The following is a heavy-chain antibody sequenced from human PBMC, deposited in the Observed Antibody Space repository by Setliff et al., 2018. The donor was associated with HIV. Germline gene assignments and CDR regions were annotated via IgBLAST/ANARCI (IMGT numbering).Heavy chain of an antibody. CDR2: IYWNDDK. Sequence: SGPTLVNPTQTLSLTCTFSGFSLITSGVGVGWIRQPPGKALEWLALIYWNDDKRYSPSLKSRLTIRKGASKNQVVLTMTKMDPVDTGTYYCAHTTSFDFWTPGPMDVWGKGTTVTVSS. CDR3: AHTTSFDFWTPGPMDV. CDR1: GFSLITSGVG. J-gene: IGHJ6*03. D-gene: IGHD3-3*01. V-gene: IGHV2-5*01.